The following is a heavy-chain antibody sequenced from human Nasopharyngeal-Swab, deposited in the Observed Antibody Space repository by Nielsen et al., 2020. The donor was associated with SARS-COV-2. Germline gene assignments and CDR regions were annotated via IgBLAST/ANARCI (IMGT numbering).Heavy chain of an antibody. Sequence: GGSLRLSCTTSRFTFNNYAMTWVRQAPGKGLEWVSTIGGSGGSTYYADSVKGRFTISRDNSKNTLYLQMNILRAEDTALYYCAKNFYGSGSYLVSWGQGTLVTVSS. V-gene: IGHV3-23*01. J-gene: IGHJ4*02. CDR2: IGGSGGST. CDR3: AKNFYGSGSYLVS. CDR1: RFTFNNYA. D-gene: IGHD3-10*01.